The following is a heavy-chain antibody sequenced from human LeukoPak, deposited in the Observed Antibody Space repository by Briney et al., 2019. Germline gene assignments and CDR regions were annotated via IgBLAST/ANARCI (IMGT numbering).Heavy chain of an antibody. D-gene: IGHD1-26*01. Sequence: GSLRLSCAASGFTFSRFNMNWVRQAPGKGLEWVSYISSSSSTIYYTDSVKGRFTISRDNAKNSLYLQMNSLRDEDTAVYYCARDGLVGAIFDYWGQGTLVTVSS. CDR2: ISSSSSTI. V-gene: IGHV3-48*02. CDR3: ARDGLVGAIFDY. CDR1: GFTFSRFN. J-gene: IGHJ4*02.